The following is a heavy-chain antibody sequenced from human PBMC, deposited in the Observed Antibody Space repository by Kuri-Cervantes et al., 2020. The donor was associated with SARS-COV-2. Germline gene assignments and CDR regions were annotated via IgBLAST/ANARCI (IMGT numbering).Heavy chain of an antibody. CDR2: IDGYSPYI. Sequence: GESLKISCAASGFPFSDYRMNWIRQSPGKGLEWVSCIDGYSPYIHYADSVKGRFTISRDNAKNSVFLQMNSLRAEDTAVYYCTTSMIVSAAHYFDYWGQGILVTVSS. D-gene: IGHD3-22*01. CDR1: GFPFSDYR. V-gene: IGHV3-21*01. CDR3: TTSMIVSAAHYFDY. J-gene: IGHJ4*02.